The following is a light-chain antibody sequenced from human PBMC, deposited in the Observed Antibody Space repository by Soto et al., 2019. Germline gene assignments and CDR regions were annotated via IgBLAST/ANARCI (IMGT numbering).Light chain of an antibody. V-gene: IGKV1-33*01. J-gene: IGKJ4*01. CDR1: QDMTDY. CDR3: QQYEALVLS. CDR2: DAS. Sequence: DIQMTQSPSSLSASVGDRVTITCQASQDMTDYLNWYQQKPGKAPRLLIYDASNLETGVPPRFSGSGSGTDFTFTISSLQPEDIATYYCQQYEALVLSFGGGTKVEIK.